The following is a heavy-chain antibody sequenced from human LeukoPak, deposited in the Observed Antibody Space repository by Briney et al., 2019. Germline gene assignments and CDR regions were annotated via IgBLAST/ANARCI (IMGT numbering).Heavy chain of an antibody. J-gene: IGHJ4*02. CDR3: AKDAGYYYGSGSSQGGYFDY. CDR2: ISGSGGST. Sequence: GGSLRLSCAASRFTFSSYAMSWVRQAPGKGLEWVSAISGSGGSTYYADSVKGRFTISRDNSKNTLYLQMNSLRAEDTAVYYCAKDAGYYYGSGSSQGGYFDYWGQGTLVTVSS. D-gene: IGHD3-10*01. V-gene: IGHV3-23*01. CDR1: RFTFSSYA.